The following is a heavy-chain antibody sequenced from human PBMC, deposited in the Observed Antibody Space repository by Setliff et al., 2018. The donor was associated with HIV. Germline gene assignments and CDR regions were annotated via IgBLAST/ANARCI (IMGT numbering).Heavy chain of an antibody. J-gene: IGHJ4*02. CDR3: ARPFDWGSSHPLGY. D-gene: IGHD3-9*01. V-gene: IGHV4-39*01. CDR1: GGSSSSSSFY. CDR2: IYYSGNT. Sequence: SETLSLTCTVSGGSSSSSSFYWGWIRQPPGKVLEWIGSIYYSGNTYYNPSLKSRVTISVDTYKNQFSLKLSSVTAADTAVYYCARPFDWGSSHPLGYCSQGTLVTVSS.